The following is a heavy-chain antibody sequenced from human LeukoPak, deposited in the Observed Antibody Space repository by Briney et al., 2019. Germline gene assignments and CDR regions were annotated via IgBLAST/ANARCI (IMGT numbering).Heavy chain of an antibody. Sequence: PGGSLRLSCAASGFTFSSYGMSWVRQAPGKGLEWVSAISGSGGSTFYADSVKGRFTISRDNSKNTLYLQMNSLRADDTAVYYCAKDLGQWLALDYWGQGTLVTVSS. CDR2: ISGSGGST. J-gene: IGHJ4*02. V-gene: IGHV3-23*01. CDR1: GFTFSSYG. D-gene: IGHD6-19*01. CDR3: AKDLGQWLALDY.